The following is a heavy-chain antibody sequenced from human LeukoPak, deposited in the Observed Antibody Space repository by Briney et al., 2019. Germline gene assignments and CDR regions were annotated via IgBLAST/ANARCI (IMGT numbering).Heavy chain of an antibody. CDR3: ARDGNYGSGSYIPYYFDY. CDR1: GYTFTSYY. V-gene: IGHV1-46*01. D-gene: IGHD3-10*01. Sequence: ASVTVSCKASGYTFTSYYMHWVRQPPGQGLEWMGIINPSGGSTSYAQKFHGRVTMTRDTSTSTVYMELSSLRSEDTAVYYCARDGNYGSGSYIPYYFDYWGQGTLVTVSS. J-gene: IGHJ4*02. CDR2: INPSGGST.